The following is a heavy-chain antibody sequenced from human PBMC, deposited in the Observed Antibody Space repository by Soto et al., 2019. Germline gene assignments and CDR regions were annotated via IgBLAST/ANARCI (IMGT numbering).Heavy chain of an antibody. CDR2: ITSTSSYI. CDR3: TRDILGGDYVGGY. V-gene: IGHV3-21*06. Sequence: EVQLVESGGGLVKPGGSLRLSCAASGFTFSSYSLNWVRQAPGKGLEWLSSITSTSSYIYYADSVRGRFTISRDNAEDARFLQMNSLRAEDTAGYYCTRDILGGDYVGGYWGQGTLVTVSS. D-gene: IGHD4-17*01. J-gene: IGHJ4*02. CDR1: GFTFSSYS.